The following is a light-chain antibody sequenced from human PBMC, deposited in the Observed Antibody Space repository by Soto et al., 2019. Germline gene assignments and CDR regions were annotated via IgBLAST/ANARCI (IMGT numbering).Light chain of an antibody. J-gene: IGLJ1*01. CDR3: GTWDSSLSARV. V-gene: IGLV1-51*02. Sequence: QSVLTQPPSVSAAPGQKVTISCSGSSSNIGNNYVSWYQQLPGTAPKLLIYENNKRPPGIPDRFSGSKSGTSATLGITGLQTGDEADYYCGTWDSSLSARVFGTGTRSPS. CDR2: ENN. CDR1: SSNIGNNY.